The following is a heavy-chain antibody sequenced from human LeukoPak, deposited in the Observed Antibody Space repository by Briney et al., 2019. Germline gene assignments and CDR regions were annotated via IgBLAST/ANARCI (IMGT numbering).Heavy chain of an antibody. Sequence: ASVKVSCKASGYTFTSYGISWVRQAPGQGLEGMGWISAYNGNTIYAQKLQGRVTMTTDTYTSTAYMELRSMRSVDTAVYYCESTGEYYDSSGYSNPLYYWGQGTLVTVSS. J-gene: IGHJ4*02. CDR2: ISAYNGNT. V-gene: IGHV1-18*01. CDR3: ESTGEYYDSSGYSNPLYY. D-gene: IGHD3-22*01. CDR1: GYTFTSYG.